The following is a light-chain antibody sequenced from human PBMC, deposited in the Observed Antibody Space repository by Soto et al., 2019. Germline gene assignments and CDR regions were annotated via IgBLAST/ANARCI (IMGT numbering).Light chain of an antibody. J-gene: IGLJ3*02. CDR2: GVI. CDR1: RGNVGPYNF. Sequence: QSALTQPASVSGTPGKSITIPCPGPRGNVGPYNFVSWYQQHPGKVPKLIIFGVIYRPSGVSSRFSGSKSGNTASLTISDLQTDDEADYYCSSYTSLKTRVFGGGTKLTVL. V-gene: IGLV2-14*01. CDR3: SSYTSLKTRV.